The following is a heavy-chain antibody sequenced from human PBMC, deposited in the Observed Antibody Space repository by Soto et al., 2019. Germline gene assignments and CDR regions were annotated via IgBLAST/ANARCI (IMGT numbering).Heavy chain of an antibody. Sequence: GGSLRLSCAASGFTFSNAWMNWVRQAPGKGLEWVGRIKSKTDGGTTDYAAPVKGRFTISRDDSKNTLYLQMNSLKTEDTAVYYCTTDPLYNVDTAMAQSDYWGQGTLVTVSS. CDR2: IKSKTDGGTT. CDR1: GFTFSNAW. J-gene: IGHJ4*02. CDR3: TTDPLYNVDTAMAQSDY. V-gene: IGHV3-15*07. D-gene: IGHD5-18*01.